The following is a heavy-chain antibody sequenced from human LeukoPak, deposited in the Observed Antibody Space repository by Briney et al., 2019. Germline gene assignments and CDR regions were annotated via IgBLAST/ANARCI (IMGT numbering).Heavy chain of an antibody. CDR1: GYTFTSYD. Sequence: ASVKVSCKASGYTFTSYDINWVRQATGQGLEWMGWINPNSGGTNYAQKFQGRVTMTRDTSISTAYMELSRLRSDDTAVYYCARRLPIIVATRPKYYYYGMDVWGQGTTVTVSS. J-gene: IGHJ6*02. D-gene: IGHD5-12*01. V-gene: IGHV1-2*02. CDR3: ARRLPIIVATRPKYYYYGMDV. CDR2: INPNSGGT.